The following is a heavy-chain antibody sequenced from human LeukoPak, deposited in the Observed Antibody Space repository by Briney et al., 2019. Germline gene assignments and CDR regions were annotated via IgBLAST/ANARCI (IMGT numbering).Heavy chain of an antibody. D-gene: IGHD3-9*01. CDR1: GGSISSYY. Sequence: SETLSLTCTVSGGSISSYYWSWIRQPPGKGLEWIGYIYYSGSTNYNPSLKSRVTISVDTSKNQFSLKLSSVTAADTAVYYCARLRYFDWLLSGAFDYWGQGTLVTVSS. CDR3: ARLRYFDWLLSGAFDY. V-gene: IGHV4-59*01. J-gene: IGHJ4*02. CDR2: IYYSGST.